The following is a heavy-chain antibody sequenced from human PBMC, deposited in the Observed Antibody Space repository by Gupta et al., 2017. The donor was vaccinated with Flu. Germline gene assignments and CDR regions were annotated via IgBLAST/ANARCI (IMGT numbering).Heavy chain of an antibody. D-gene: IGHD1-14*01. CDR2: MSSRGTSK. CDR1: GFIFNNYE. J-gene: IGHJ6*03. V-gene: IGHV3-48*03. Sequence: EVQLVESGRGLVQPGGSLRSSCNVSGFIFNNYEMTWVRKAQGKGRDWVSYMSSRGTSKYDADSGKGRFTVSRETAKKSLYLQMNSLRVEDTAVYYCARDDTTPSDRYMDVWGKGTTVTVSS. CDR3: ARDDTTPSDRYMDV.